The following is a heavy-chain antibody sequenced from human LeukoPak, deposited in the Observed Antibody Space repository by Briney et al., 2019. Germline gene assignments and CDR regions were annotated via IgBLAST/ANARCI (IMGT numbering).Heavy chain of an antibody. CDR3: ARSQLVGARPFDP. D-gene: IGHD1-26*01. Sequence: PSETLSLTCAVYGGSFSGYYWSWIRQPPGKGLEWIGEINHRGGTNYNPSLKSRVTISVDTSKNQFSLKLSSVTAADTAVYYCARSQLVGARPFDPWGQGTLVTVSS. CDR2: INHRGGT. CDR1: GGSFSGYY. J-gene: IGHJ5*02. V-gene: IGHV4-34*01.